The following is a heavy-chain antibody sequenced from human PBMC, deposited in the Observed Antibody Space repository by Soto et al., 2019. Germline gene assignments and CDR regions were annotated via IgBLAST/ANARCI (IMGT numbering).Heavy chain of an antibody. Sequence: QVQLQESGPRLLKPSETLSLTCSVSGGPIRSYYLSWVRQAPGKGLEWIAYIAYTGITGYNPSLRGGVTMSGDTSQHLFSLKMTAVTAADTAVYYCAREGFSGYEALDYWGQGLLVTVS. CDR1: GGPIRSYY. J-gene: IGHJ4*02. V-gene: IGHV4-59*01. CDR2: IAYTGIT. D-gene: IGHD5-12*01. CDR3: AREGFSGYEALDY.